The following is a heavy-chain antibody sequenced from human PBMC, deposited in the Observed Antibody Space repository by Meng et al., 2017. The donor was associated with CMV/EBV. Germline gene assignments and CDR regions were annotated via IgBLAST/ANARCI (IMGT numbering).Heavy chain of an antibody. Sequence: GSLRLSCTVSGGSISSSSYYWGWIRQPPGKGLEWIGSIHYSGSTYYNPSLKSRVTISVDTSKNQFSLKLSSVTAADTAVYYCARDLYYDSSGYYNLAGYYYGMDVWGQGTTVTVSS. D-gene: IGHD3-22*01. V-gene: IGHV4-39*07. CDR2: IHYSGST. J-gene: IGHJ6*02. CDR1: GGSISSSSYY. CDR3: ARDLYYDSSGYYNLAGYYYGMDV.